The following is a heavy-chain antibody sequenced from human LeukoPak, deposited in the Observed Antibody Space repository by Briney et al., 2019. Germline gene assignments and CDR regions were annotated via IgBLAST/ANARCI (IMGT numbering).Heavy chain of an antibody. D-gene: IGHD2-2*01. CDR3: AKAEGSNPPYDY. CDR1: AFTFNNYW. J-gene: IGHJ4*02. Sequence: GGSLRLSCVASAFTFNNYWMHWVRQAPGKGLDWVSGISRSGGGTYYIDSVKGRFTISRDNSKNTLYLQMNSLRAEDTAIYYCAKAEGSNPPYDYWGQGTLVTVSS. V-gene: IGHV3-23*01. CDR2: ISRSGGGT.